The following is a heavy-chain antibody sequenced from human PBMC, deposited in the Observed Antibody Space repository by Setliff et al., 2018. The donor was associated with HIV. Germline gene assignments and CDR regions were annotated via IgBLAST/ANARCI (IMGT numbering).Heavy chain of an antibody. V-gene: IGHV4-34*01. CDR2: INHSGST. J-gene: IGHJ1*01. D-gene: IGHD6-19*01. CDR3: ARGRLAVTGTRCFQY. Sequence: SETLSLTCAVYGGSFSGYYWSWIRQPPGKGLEWIGEINHSGSTNYNPSLKRRVSISVDTSKNQFSLKLTSLTAADTAVYYCARGRLAVTGTRCFQYWGQGTLVTVSS. CDR1: GGSFSGYY.